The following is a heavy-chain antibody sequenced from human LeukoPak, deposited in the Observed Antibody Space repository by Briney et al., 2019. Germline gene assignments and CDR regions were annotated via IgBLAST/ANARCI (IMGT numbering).Heavy chain of an antibody. J-gene: IGHJ4*02. D-gene: IGHD2-15*01. V-gene: IGHV3-48*03. CDR1: GFTFSSYE. CDR3: ARDSQYCSGGSCYSDY. Sequence: GGSLRLSCVASGFTFSSYEMNWVRQAPGKGLEWLSYIGSSDSTTHYADSVKGRFTISRDDAKNSLYLQMNSLRAEDTAVYYCARDSQYCSGGSCYSDYWGQGTLVTVSS. CDR2: IGSSDSTT.